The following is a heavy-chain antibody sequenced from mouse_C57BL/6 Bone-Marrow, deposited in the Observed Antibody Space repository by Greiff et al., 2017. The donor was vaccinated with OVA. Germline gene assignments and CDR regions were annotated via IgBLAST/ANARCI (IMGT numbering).Heavy chain of an antibody. Sequence: QVQLKQSGAELVRPGASVKLSCKASGYTFTDYYINWVKQRPGQGLEWIARIYPGSGNTYYNEKFKGKATLTAEKSSSTAYMQLSSLTSEDSAVYFCARELLPHYFDYWGQGTTLTVSS. CDR1: GYTFTDYY. V-gene: IGHV1-76*01. J-gene: IGHJ2*01. CDR3: ARELLPHYFDY. D-gene: IGHD1-1*01. CDR2: IYPGSGNT.